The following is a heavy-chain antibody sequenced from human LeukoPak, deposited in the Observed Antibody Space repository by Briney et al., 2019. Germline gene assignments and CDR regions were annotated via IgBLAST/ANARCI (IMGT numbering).Heavy chain of an antibody. D-gene: IGHD6-13*01. V-gene: IGHV3-30*04. J-gene: IGHJ4*02. CDR3: ARDGVAPGIYFNH. CDR2: ISYDGSNK. Sequence: PGGSLRLSCAASGFTFSSYAMHWVRQAPGKGLEWVAVISYDGSNKYYADSVKGRFTISRDNSKNTLYLQMNSLRAEDTAVYYCARDGVAPGIYFNHWGQGALVTVSS. CDR1: GFTFSSYA.